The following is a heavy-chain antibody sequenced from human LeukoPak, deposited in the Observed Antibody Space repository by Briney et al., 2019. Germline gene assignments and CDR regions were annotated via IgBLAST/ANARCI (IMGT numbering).Heavy chain of an antibody. CDR3: ARDLSATARAYDY. V-gene: IGHV3-21*01. D-gene: IGHD1-26*01. Sequence: GGSLRLSCAASGFILSDYIMNWVRQAPGKGLEWVSFIAISGTYITYADSMKGRFTISRDNAKNSLYLQMNSLRAEDTAVYYCARDLSATARAYDYWGQGTLVTVSS. CDR1: GFILSDYI. CDR2: IAISGTYI. J-gene: IGHJ4*02.